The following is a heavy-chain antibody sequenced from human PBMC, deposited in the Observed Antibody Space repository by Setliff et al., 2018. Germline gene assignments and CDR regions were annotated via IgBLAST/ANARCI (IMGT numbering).Heavy chain of an antibody. V-gene: IGHV4-61*09. CDR2: IYTSGST. CDR1: GGSISSGSDY. Sequence: PSETLSLTCSVSGGSISSGSDYWTWIRQPAGKGLEWIGHIYTSGSTNYNPSLKSRVTISVDASTNQLSLNLRSVTAADTAVYYCARAISGWYSAHYYYMDVWGKGTTVTVSS. J-gene: IGHJ6*03. D-gene: IGHD6-19*01. CDR3: ARAISGWYSAHYYYMDV.